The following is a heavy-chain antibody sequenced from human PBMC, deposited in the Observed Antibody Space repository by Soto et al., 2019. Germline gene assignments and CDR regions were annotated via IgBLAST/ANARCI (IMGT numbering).Heavy chain of an antibody. CDR2: ISAYNGNT. CDR3: ARDSVYYDSSGYYYPFDF. D-gene: IGHD3-22*01. V-gene: IGHV1-18*01. Sequence: ASVKVSCKASVYTFTSYGISSVRPAPGQGLEWMGWISAYNGNTNYAQKLQGRVTMTTDTSTSTAYMELRSLRSDDTAVYYCARDSVYYDSSGYYYPFDFRGQRTLVTGSS. CDR1: VYTFTSYG. J-gene: IGHJ4*02.